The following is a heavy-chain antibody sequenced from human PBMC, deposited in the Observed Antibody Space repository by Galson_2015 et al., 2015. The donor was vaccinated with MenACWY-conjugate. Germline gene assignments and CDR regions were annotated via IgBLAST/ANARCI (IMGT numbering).Heavy chain of an antibody. CDR3: ARDYCGSTSCYFDY. V-gene: IGHV3-33*01. CDR2: IWSDGSNK. J-gene: IGHJ4*02. Sequence: SLRLSCAASGFTFSSYGMHWVRQAPGKGLEWVAVIWSDGSNKYSADSVKGRFTISRDNSKNTLYLQMNSLRAEDTSVYYCARDYCGSTSCYFDYWGQGTLVTVSS. D-gene: IGHD2-2*01. CDR1: GFTFSSYG.